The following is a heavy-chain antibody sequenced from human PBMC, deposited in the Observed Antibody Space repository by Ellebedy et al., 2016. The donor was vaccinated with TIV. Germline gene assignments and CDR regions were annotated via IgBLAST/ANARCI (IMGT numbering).Heavy chain of an antibody. V-gene: IGHV6-1*01. J-gene: IGHJ4*02. D-gene: IGHD6-6*01. CDR2: TYYRSKWYN. CDR1: GDSVSSNSAA. CDR3: ARGPEYSSSSGFDY. Sequence: SETLSLXXAISGDSVSSNSAAWNWIRQSPSRGLEWLGRTYYRSKWYNDYAVSVKSRITINPDTSKNQFSLHLNSVTPEDTAVYYCARGPEYSSSSGFDYWGQGTLVTVSS.